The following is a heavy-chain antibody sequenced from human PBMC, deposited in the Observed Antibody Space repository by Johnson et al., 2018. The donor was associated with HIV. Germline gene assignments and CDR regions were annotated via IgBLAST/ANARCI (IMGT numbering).Heavy chain of an antibody. V-gene: IGHV3-30*04. J-gene: IGHJ3*02. CDR1: GFTFTSYA. Sequence: VQLVESGGGLVKPGGSLRLSCAASGFTFTSYAMHWVRQAPGKGLEWVAVVSYDGSTKYYADSVKGRFTISRDNSENTLYLQMNSLRAEDTAVFFCAKVDRPGIAAAPLDAFDIWGQGTMVTVSS. D-gene: IGHD6-13*01. CDR2: VSYDGSTK. CDR3: AKVDRPGIAAAPLDAFDI.